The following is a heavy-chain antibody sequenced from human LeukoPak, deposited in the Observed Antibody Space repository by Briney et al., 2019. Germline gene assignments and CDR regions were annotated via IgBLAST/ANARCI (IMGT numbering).Heavy chain of an antibody. CDR1: GFTFSSYS. CDR3: AKFRWGIVPAAQDY. Sequence: PGGSLRLSCAASGFTFSSYSMNWVRQAPGKGLEWVSYISSSSSYIYYADSVKGRFTISRDNAKNSLYLQMNSLRAEDTAVYYCAKFRWGIVPAAQDYWGQGTLVTVSS. J-gene: IGHJ4*02. V-gene: IGHV3-21*04. D-gene: IGHD2-2*01. CDR2: ISSSSSYI.